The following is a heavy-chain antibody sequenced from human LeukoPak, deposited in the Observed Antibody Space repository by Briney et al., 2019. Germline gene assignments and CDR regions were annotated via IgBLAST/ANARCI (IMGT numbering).Heavy chain of an antibody. Sequence: GESLKISCAASGFTFSSYGMHWVRQAPGKGLEWVAFIRYDGSNKYYADSVKGRFTISRDNSKNTLYLQMNSLRAEDTAVYYCAKDIGGSYYYYYMDVWGKGTTVTVSS. J-gene: IGHJ6*03. CDR2: IRYDGSNK. D-gene: IGHD3-16*01. CDR3: AKDIGGSYYYYYMDV. V-gene: IGHV3-30*02. CDR1: GFTFSSYG.